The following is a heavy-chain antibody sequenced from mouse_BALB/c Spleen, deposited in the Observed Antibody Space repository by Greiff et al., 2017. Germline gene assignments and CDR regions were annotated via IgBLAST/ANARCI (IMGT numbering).Heavy chain of an antibody. J-gene: IGHJ4*01. CDR3: ARNDDYAMDY. Sequence: EVQLQQSGAELVKPGASVKLSCTASGFNIKDTYMHWVKQRPEQGLEWIGRIDPANGNTKYDPKFQGKATITADTSSNTAYLQRSSLTSEDTAVYYCARNDDYAMDYWGQGTSVTGSS. CDR2: IDPANGNT. CDR1: GFNIKDTY. V-gene: IGHV14-3*02. D-gene: IGHD2-12*01.